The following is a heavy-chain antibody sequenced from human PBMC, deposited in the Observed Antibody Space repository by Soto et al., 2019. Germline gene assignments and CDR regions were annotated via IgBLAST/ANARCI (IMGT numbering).Heavy chain of an antibody. CDR2: IYPGDSDT. CDR1: GYSFTSYW. D-gene: IGHD1-1*01. V-gene: IGHV5-51*01. Sequence: GSLQISCKASGYSFTSYWIGWVRQMPGKGLEWMGIIYPGDSDTRYSPSFQGQVTISADKSISTASLQWSSLKASDTAMYYCARIPSTGPYYFDYWGQGTLVTVSS. J-gene: IGHJ4*02. CDR3: ARIPSTGPYYFDY.